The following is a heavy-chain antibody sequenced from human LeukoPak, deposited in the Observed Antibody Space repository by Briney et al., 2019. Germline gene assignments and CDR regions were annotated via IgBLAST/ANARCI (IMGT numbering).Heavy chain of an antibody. V-gene: IGHV3-9*01. J-gene: IGHJ6*02. Sequence: GGSLRLSCAASGFTFDDYAMHWARQAPGKGLEWVSGISWNSGSIGYADSVKGRFTISRDNAKNSLNLQMNSLRAEDTALYYCVKDVGRNYYYGMDVWGQGTTVTVSS. CDR1: GFTFDDYA. CDR3: VKDVGRNYYYGMDV. CDR2: ISWNSGSI.